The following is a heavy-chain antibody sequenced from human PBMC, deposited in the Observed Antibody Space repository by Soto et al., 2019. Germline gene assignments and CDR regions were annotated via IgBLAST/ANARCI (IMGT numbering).Heavy chain of an antibody. CDR1: GGTFSSYA. J-gene: IGHJ4*02. V-gene: IGHV1-69*05. CDR3: ARDGDYDY. CDR2: IIPINGTT. Sequence: SVKVSCKASGGTFSSYAVSWVRQAPGQGLEWMGGIIPINGTTNYAQKFQGRVTITRDTSTSTAYMELSSLRSEDTAVYYCARDGDYDYWGQGTLVTVSS. D-gene: IGHD4-17*01.